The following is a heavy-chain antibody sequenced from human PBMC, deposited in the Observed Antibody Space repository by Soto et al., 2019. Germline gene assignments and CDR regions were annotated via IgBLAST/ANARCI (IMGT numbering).Heavy chain of an antibody. Sequence: EVQLLESGGGLVQPGGPLRLSCAASGFTFSTYAMNWVRQAPGNGLGWVSAISGSGGSIHYADSVKGRFTISRDNSKNTLYLQMNSLGDEDTAVYHCVKGYWKGDVWGQGTTVTVSS. CDR2: ISGSGGSI. V-gene: IGHV3-23*01. CDR3: VKGYWKGDV. J-gene: IGHJ6*02. CDR1: GFTFSTYA. D-gene: IGHD1-1*01.